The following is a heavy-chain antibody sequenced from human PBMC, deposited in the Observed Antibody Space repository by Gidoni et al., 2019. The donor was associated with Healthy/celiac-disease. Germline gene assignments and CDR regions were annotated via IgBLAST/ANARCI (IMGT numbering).Heavy chain of an antibody. CDR3: ARGEEAYCGGDCYSLYFDY. CDR1: AGSVSSGSCS. CDR2: IYYSGST. D-gene: IGHD2-21*01. J-gene: IGHJ4*02. Sequence: QVQLQESGPGLVKPSETLSLTCTVSAGSVSSGSCSWSWIRQPPGKGLEWIGYIYYSGSTNYNPSLKSRVTISVDTSKNQFSLKLSSVTAADTAVYYCARGEEAYCGGDCYSLYFDYWGQGTLVTVSS. V-gene: IGHV4-61*01.